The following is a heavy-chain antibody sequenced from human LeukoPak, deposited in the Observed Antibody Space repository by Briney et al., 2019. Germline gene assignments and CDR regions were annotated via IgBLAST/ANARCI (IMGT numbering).Heavy chain of an antibody. Sequence: PWGSLRLSCAVSGFTLSDYGIHWVRQAPGKGLEWVTNISSDGTIKYADSVKGRFTVSRDSSKNTVYLQMNSLRAEDTAVYYCARDILPSGSRAFDIWGQGTMVTVSS. J-gene: IGHJ3*02. CDR3: ARDILPSGSRAFDI. V-gene: IGHV3-33*01. D-gene: IGHD3-10*01. CDR2: ISSDGTIK. CDR1: GFTLSDYG.